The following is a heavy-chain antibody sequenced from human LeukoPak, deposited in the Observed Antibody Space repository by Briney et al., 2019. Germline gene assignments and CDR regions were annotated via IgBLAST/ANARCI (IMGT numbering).Heavy chain of an antibody. Sequence: SETLSLTCAVYGGSFSGYYWSWIRQPPGKGLEWIGEINHSGSTNYNPSLKSRVTISVDTSKNQFSLKLSSVTAADTAVYYCARGSLWFGDLLGYWGQGTLVTVSS. J-gene: IGHJ4*02. CDR1: GGSFSGYY. CDR3: ARGSLWFGDLLGY. V-gene: IGHV4-34*01. CDR2: INHSGST. D-gene: IGHD3-10*01.